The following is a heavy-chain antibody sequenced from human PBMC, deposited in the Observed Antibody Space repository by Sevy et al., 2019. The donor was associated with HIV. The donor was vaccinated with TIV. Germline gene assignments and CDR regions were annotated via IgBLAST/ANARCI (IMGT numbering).Heavy chain of an antibody. D-gene: IGHD2-2*01. CDR3: ARVDYCSSTSCYYYYYYGMDV. V-gene: IGHV3-48*01. Sequence: GGSLRLSCAASGFTFSSYSMNWVRQTPGKGLEWVSYISSSSSTIYYADSVKGRFTISRDNVKNSLYLQMNSLRAEDTAVYYCARVDYCSSTSCYYYYYYGMDVWGQGTTVTVSS. CDR1: GFTFSSYS. J-gene: IGHJ6*02. CDR2: ISSSSSTI.